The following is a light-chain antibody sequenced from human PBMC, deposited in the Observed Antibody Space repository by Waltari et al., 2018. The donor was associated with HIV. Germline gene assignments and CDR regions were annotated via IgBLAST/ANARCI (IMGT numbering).Light chain of an antibody. V-gene: IGLV2-14*03. CDR2: DVS. CDR1: SSDVGGYNY. CDR3: SSFTSTSSWV. J-gene: IGLJ3*02. Sequence: QSALTQPASVSGSPGQSITISCIGTSSDVGGYNYVSWYQQHPGKAPKLMIYDVSNRPSGVSNRFSGSKSDNTASLTSSGLQAEDEADYYCSSFTSTSSWVFGGGTKLTVL.